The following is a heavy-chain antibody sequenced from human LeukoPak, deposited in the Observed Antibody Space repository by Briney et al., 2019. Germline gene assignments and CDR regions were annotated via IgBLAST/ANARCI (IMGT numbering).Heavy chain of an antibody. CDR3: ARSGHCSGTSCYAEGIDY. Sequence: GSSVKVSCKASGGTFSSYAISWVRQAPGQGLEWMGWISGYNGDTAYAQMFQGRVTMTTDTSTSTASMELRGLRSDDTAVYYCARSGHCSGTSCYAEGIDYWGQGTLVTVSS. J-gene: IGHJ4*02. CDR1: GGTFSSYA. CDR2: ISGYNGDT. D-gene: IGHD2-2*01. V-gene: IGHV1-18*01.